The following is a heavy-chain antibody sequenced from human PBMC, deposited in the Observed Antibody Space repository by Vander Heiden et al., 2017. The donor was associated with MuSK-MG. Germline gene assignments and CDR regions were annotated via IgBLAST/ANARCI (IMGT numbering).Heavy chain of an antibody. CDR3: ARTQRITIFGVARAYNFDY. CDR1: GGSISSYY. D-gene: IGHD3-3*01. V-gene: IGHV4-59*01. Sequence: QVQLQESGPGLVKPSETLSLTCTVSGGSISSYYWSWIRQPPGKGLEWIGYIYYSGSTNYNPSLKSRVTISVDTSKNQFSLKLSSVTAADTAVYYCARTQRITIFGVARAYNFDYWGQGTLVTVSS. J-gene: IGHJ4*02. CDR2: IYYSGST.